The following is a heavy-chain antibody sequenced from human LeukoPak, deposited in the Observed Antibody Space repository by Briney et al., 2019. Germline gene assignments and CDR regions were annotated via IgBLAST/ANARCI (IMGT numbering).Heavy chain of an antibody. J-gene: IGHJ4*02. Sequence: PSETLPLTCAVYGGSFSGYYWSWIRQPPGKGLEWIGEINHSGSTNYNPSLKSRVTISVDTSKNQFSLKLSSVTAADTAVYYCARRGWLLYYWGQGTLVTVSS. D-gene: IGHD5-12*01. V-gene: IGHV4-34*01. CDR3: ARRGWLLYY. CDR2: INHSGST. CDR1: GGSFSGYY.